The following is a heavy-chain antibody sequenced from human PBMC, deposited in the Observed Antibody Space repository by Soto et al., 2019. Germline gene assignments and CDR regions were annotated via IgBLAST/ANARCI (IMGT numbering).Heavy chain of an antibody. J-gene: IGHJ6*03. Sequence: PSETLSLTCAVYGGSFSGYYWSWIRQPPGKGLEWIGEINHSGSTNYNPSLKSRVTISVDTSKNQFSLKLSSVTAADTAVYYCARVPKGYCSGGSCYSLGYYYYMDVWGKGTTVTVS. V-gene: IGHV4-34*01. D-gene: IGHD2-15*01. CDR1: GGSFSGYY. CDR2: INHSGST. CDR3: ARVPKGYCSGGSCYSLGYYYYMDV.